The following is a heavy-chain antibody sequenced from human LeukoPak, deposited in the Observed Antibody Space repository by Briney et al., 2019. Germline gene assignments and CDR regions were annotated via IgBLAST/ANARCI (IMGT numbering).Heavy chain of an antibody. V-gene: IGHV3-15*01. CDR1: GFTFINAW. J-gene: IGHJ6*03. CDR3: TTDPGVDGRSYFYYYYMDV. CDR2: IKAKAHGGTI. D-gene: IGHD2-8*01. Sequence: PGGSLRLSCAASGFTFINAWMAWVRQAPGKGLERVGRIKAKAHGGTIEYAAPVKGRFTISRDDSKNTLYLQMNSLKTEDTAVYYCTTDPGVDGRSYFYYYYMDVWGKGTTVTVSS.